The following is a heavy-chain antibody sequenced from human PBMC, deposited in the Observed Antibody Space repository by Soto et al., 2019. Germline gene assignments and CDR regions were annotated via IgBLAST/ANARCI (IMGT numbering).Heavy chain of an antibody. Sequence: QVQLQESGPGLVKPSETLSLTCTVSGGSISSYYWSWIRQPPGKGLEWIGYIYYSGSTNYNPSLKSRVTISVDTSKRQFSLKLNSVTAADTAMYFCARDAWVDTSGLTRGGWFDPWGQGTLVTVSS. V-gene: IGHV4-59*01. CDR1: GGSISSYY. CDR2: IYYSGST. CDR3: ARDAWVDTSGLTRGGWFDP. J-gene: IGHJ5*02. D-gene: IGHD6-19*01.